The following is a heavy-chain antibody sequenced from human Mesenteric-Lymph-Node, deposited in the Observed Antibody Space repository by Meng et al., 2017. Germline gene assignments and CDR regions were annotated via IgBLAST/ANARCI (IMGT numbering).Heavy chain of an antibody. D-gene: IGHD5-12*01. V-gene: IGHV6-1*01. Sequence: QVQLQQSGPGLVQPSQTRSLTCAISGDSVSSNSAAWIWIRPSPSRGLEWLGRTYYKSKWYNDYAVSVKRRITINPDTSRNQFSLQLNSVTPEDTAVYFCARERDSGPNHFDYWGQGILVTVSS. CDR1: GDSVSSNSAA. CDR3: ARERDSGPNHFDY. CDR2: TYYKSKWYN. J-gene: IGHJ4*01.